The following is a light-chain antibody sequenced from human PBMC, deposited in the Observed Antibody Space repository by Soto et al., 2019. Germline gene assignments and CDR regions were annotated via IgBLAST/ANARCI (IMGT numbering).Light chain of an antibody. J-gene: IGLJ2*01. Sequence: QSALTQPASVSGSPGQSITISCTGTSSDVGGYNYVSWYHQHPGKAPKLMIYEVSNRPSGVSNRFSGSKSGNTASLTISGLQAEGEADYYCSSYTSSSTHVVFGGGTKLTVL. CDR1: SSDVGGYNY. V-gene: IGLV2-14*01. CDR3: SSYTSSSTHVV. CDR2: EVS.